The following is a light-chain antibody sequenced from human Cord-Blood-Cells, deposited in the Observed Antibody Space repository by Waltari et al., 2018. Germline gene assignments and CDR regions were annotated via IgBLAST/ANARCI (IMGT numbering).Light chain of an antibody. J-gene: IGLJ1*01. Sequence: QSVLTQPPSVSGAPGQRVTISCTASSSTIGAGYDVPRYQQLPGTAPKLLIYGNSNRPSGVPDRFSGSKSGTSASLAITGLQAEDEADYYCQFYDSSLSGYVFGTGTKVTVL. CDR3: QFYDSSLSGYV. CDR2: GNS. V-gene: IGLV1-40*01. CDR1: SSTIGAGYD.